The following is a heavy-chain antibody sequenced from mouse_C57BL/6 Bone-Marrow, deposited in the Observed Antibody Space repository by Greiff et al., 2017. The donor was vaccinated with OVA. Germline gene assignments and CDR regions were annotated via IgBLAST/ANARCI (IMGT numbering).Heavy chain of an antibody. CDR3: ARDYGSRDYARDY. D-gene: IGHD1-1*01. Sequence: QVQLQQSGAELVRPGTSVKVSCKASGYAFTNYLIEWVKQRPGQGLEWIGVINPGSGGTNYNEKFKGKATLTAAKSSSTAYMQLSSLTSEDSAVYFWARDYGSRDYARDYWGQGTSATVSS. V-gene: IGHV1-54*01. CDR1: GYAFTNYL. CDR2: INPGSGGT. J-gene: IGHJ4*01.